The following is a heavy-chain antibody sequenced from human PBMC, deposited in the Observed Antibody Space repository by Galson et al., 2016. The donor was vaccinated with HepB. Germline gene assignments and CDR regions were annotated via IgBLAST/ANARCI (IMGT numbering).Heavy chain of an antibody. CDR1: GFIFSDYN. D-gene: IGHD2-21*02. V-gene: IGHV3-48*01. CDR2: ITDNSNTK. CDR3: ARDRSPLAYCGGDCYADY. Sequence: SLRLSCAASGFIFSDYNMNWIRQAPGKGLEWISYITDNSNTKLYADSVEGRFTISRDNAKNTLYLQMDSLRAEDTAVYYCARDRSPLAYCGGDCYADYWGQGTQVSVSS. J-gene: IGHJ4*02.